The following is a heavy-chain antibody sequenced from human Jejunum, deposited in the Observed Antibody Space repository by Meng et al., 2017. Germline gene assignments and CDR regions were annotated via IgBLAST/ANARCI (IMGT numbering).Heavy chain of an antibody. CDR2: ISGSDVNT. CDR3: ARQLIY. V-gene: IGHV3-23*01. J-gene: IGHJ4*02. CDR1: GFTFSNYA. D-gene: IGHD4-11*01. Sequence: EVQLLESGGGWVQPGGSLRLSCVASGFTFSNYAMSWVRQAPGKGLEWVSSISGSDVNTYYTDSVKGRFTISRDNSKNTLFLQMNSLRAEDTALYYCARQLIYWGQGTLVTVSS.